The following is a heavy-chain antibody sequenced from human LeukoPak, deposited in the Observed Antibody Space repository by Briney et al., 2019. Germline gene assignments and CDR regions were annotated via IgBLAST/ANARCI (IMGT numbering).Heavy chain of an antibody. CDR1: GGTFSSYA. J-gene: IGHJ3*02. V-gene: IGHV1-69*05. D-gene: IGHD6-13*01. Sequence: SVKVSCKASGGTFSSYAISWVRQAPGQGLEWMGGIIPISGTANYVQKFQGRVTITTDESTSTAYMELSSLRSEDTAVYYCAREEGSPSSSWAQAFDIWGQGTMVTVSS. CDR2: IIPISGTA. CDR3: AREEGSPSSSWAQAFDI.